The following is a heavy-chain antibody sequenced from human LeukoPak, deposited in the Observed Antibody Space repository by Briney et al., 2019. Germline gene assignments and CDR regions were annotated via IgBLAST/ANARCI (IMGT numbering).Heavy chain of an antibody. J-gene: IGHJ4*02. CDR2: ISSYGGST. CDR1: GFTFSTYA. V-gene: IGHV3-64D*09. D-gene: IGHD6-19*01. Sequence: PGGSLRLSCSASGFTFSTYAMHWVRQAPGKGLEYVSAISSYGGSTYYADSVKGRFTISRDSSKNTLYLQMSSLRAEDTAVYYCVPLPIAVAGTHLLGYWGQGTLVTVSS. CDR3: VPLPIAVAGTHLLGY.